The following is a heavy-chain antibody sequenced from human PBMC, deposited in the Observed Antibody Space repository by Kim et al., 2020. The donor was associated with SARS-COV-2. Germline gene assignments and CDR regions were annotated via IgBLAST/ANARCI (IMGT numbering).Heavy chain of an antibody. CDR3: ARSLFGESFYYGMDV. V-gene: IGHV5-51*01. CDR1: GYSFTSYW. D-gene: IGHD3-10*02. CDR2: IYPGDSDT. Sequence: GESLKISCKGSGYSFTSYWIGWVRQMPGKGPEWMGIIYPGDSDTRYSPSFQGQVTISADKSISTAYLQWSSLKASDTAMYYCARSLFGESFYYGMDVWGQGTTVTVSS. J-gene: IGHJ6*02.